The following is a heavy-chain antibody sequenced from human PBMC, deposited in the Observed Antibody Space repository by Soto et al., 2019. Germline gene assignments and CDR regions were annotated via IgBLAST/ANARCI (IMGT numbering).Heavy chain of an antibody. CDR2: IWYDGSNK. Sequence: GGSLRLSCAASGFTFSSYGMHWVRQAPGKGLEWVAVIWYDGSNKYYADSVKGRFTISRDNSKNTLYLQMNSLRAEDTAVYYCARGGEDSGYDYAYYFDYWGQGTLVTVSS. D-gene: IGHD5-12*01. J-gene: IGHJ4*02. V-gene: IGHV3-33*01. CDR1: GFTFSSYG. CDR3: ARGGEDSGYDYAYYFDY.